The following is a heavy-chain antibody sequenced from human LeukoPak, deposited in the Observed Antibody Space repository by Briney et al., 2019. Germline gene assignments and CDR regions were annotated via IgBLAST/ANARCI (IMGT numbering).Heavy chain of an antibody. Sequence: AAVNVSCKASGYTFPSYYMHWVRQAPGQGLDWMGIINPSGGSTRYAQKFQGRVTMTRDTSTSTVYMELSSLRSEDTAVYYCARVVSTPDDYGDYGYFDLWGRGTLVTVSS. CDR3: ARVVSTPDDYGDYGYFDL. V-gene: IGHV1-46*01. CDR1: GYTFPSYY. J-gene: IGHJ2*01. CDR2: INPSGGST. D-gene: IGHD4-17*01.